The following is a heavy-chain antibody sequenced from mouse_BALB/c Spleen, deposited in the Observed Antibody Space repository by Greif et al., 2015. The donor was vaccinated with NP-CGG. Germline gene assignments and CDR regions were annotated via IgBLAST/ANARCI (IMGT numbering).Heavy chain of an antibody. CDR2: INSNGGST. CDR3: AREDGYSPYYAMDY. CDR1: GFTFSSYG. J-gene: IGHJ4*01. D-gene: IGHD2-3*01. Sequence: EVKLMESGGGLVQPGGSLKLSCAASGFTFSSYGMSWVRQTPDKRLELVATINSNGGSTYYPDSVKGRFTISRDNAKNTLYLQMSSLKSEDTAMYYCAREDGYSPYYAMDYWGQGTSVTVSS. V-gene: IGHV5-6-3*01.